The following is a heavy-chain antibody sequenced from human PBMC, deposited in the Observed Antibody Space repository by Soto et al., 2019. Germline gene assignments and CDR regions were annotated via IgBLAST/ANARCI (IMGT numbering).Heavy chain of an antibody. J-gene: IGHJ4*02. CDR2: ISSSSSYI. CDR3: ARDGILSGVIAAGYFDY. D-gene: IGHD3-10*01. Sequence: EVQLVESGGGLVKPGGSLRLSCAASGFTFSSYSMNWVRQAPGKGLEWVSSISSSSSYIYYADSVKGRFTISRDNAKNSLYLQMNSLRAEDTAVYYCARDGILSGVIAAGYFDYWGQGTLVTVSS. V-gene: IGHV3-21*01. CDR1: GFTFSSYS.